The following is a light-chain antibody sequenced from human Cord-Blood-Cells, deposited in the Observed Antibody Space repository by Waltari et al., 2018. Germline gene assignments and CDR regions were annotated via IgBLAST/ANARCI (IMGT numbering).Light chain of an antibody. Sequence: DIQMTQSPSTLSASVGDSVTITCRASQSISSWLAWYQQKPGTAPTLLIYDASSLESRVPARFSGSGSWTEFTLTISSLQPDDFATYYCQQYNSYSYTFGQGTKLKIK. CDR3: QQYNSYSYT. CDR2: DAS. V-gene: IGKV1-5*01. J-gene: IGKJ2*01. CDR1: QSISSW.